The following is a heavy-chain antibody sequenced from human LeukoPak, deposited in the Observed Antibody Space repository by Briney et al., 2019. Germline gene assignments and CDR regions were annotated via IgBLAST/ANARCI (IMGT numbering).Heavy chain of an antibody. Sequence: ASVKSSCKVSGYTLTALSMHWVRQTPVKGLERMGGFDPEDGETIYAQKCQGRVTMTEDTSTDTAYMELSSLRSEDTAVYYCATVPYDSSGYYIDYWGQGTLVTVSS. V-gene: IGHV1-24*01. CDR3: ATVPYDSSGYYIDY. CDR2: FDPEDGET. D-gene: IGHD3-22*01. J-gene: IGHJ4*02. CDR1: GYTLTALS.